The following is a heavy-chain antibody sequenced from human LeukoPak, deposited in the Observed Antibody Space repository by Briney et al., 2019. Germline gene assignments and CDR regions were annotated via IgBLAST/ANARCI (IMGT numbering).Heavy chain of an antibody. CDR3: ARDLTPVYDFWSGYFSYFDL. CDR1: GGSLSIYY. V-gene: IGHV4-59*01. Sequence: SETLSLTCTVSGGSLSIYYWSWIRQPPGKGLEWIGYIYYSGSTNYNPSLKSRVTISVDTSKNQFSLKLSSVTAADTAVYYCARDLTPVYDFWSGYFSYFDLWGRGTLVTVSS. D-gene: IGHD3-3*01. J-gene: IGHJ2*01. CDR2: IYYSGST.